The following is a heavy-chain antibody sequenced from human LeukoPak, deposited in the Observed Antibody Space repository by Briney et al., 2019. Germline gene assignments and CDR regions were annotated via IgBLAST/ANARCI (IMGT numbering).Heavy chain of an antibody. CDR2: IYTSGST. Sequence: PSETPSLTCTVSGGSISSYYWSWIRQPPGKGLEWIGYIYTSGSTNYNPSLKSRVTISVDTSKNQFSLKLSSVTAADTAVYYCARKEGGLSNWFDPWGQGTLVTVSS. J-gene: IGHJ5*02. CDR3: ARKEGGLSNWFDP. V-gene: IGHV4-4*09. D-gene: IGHD3-16*01. CDR1: GGSISSYY.